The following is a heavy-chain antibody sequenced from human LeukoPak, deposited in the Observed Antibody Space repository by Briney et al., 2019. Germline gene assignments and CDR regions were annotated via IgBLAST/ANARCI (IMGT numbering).Heavy chain of an antibody. J-gene: IGHJ4*02. V-gene: IGHV3-30*03. D-gene: IGHD4-17*01. CDR1: GFTFSSYG. CDR3: ARVRYGDYVRYFDY. CDR2: ISYDGSNK. Sequence: GGSLRLSCAASGFTFSSYGMHWARQAPGKGLEWVAVISYDGSNKYYADSVKGRFTISRDNSKNTLYLQMNSLRAEDTAVYYCARVRYGDYVRYFDYWGQGTLVTVSS.